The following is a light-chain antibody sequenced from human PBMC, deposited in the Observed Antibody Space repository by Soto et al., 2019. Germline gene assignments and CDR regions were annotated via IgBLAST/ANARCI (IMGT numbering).Light chain of an antibody. Sequence: EIVFTPSPATPSLSPGERATLPCRASQSVSSYLAWYQQKPGQAPRLLIYDASNRATGIPARFSGSGSGTDFTLTISSLEPEDFAVYYCQQRSNWPPWTFGQGTKVDIK. CDR1: QSVSSY. CDR2: DAS. CDR3: QQRSNWPPWT. J-gene: IGKJ1*01. V-gene: IGKV3-11*01.